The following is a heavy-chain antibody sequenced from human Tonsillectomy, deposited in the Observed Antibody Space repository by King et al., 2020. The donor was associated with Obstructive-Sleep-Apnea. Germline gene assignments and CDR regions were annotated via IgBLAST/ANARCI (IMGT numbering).Heavy chain of an antibody. Sequence: QLVQSGAEVKKPGSSVKVSCKASGGTFSSYGIIWVRQAPGQGLEWMGGIIPILDIVNYAQKFQGRVTITADKSTSAAYMELNSLKSEDTAVYYCARRLTFGSGSYYKALMDYDGLDVWGQGTTVTVSS. J-gene: IGHJ6*02. CDR2: IIPILDIV. D-gene: IGHD3-10*01. V-gene: IGHV1-69*10. CDR3: ARRLTFGSGSYYKALMDYDGLDV. CDR1: GGTFSSYG.